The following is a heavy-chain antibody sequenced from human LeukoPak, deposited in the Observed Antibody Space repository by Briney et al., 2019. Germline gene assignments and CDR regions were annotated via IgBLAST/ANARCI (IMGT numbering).Heavy chain of an antibody. D-gene: IGHD3-9*01. CDR2: IDTDGNIT. V-gene: IGHV3-74*01. J-gene: IGHJ4*02. CDR1: GLTFSSYW. CDR3: AIDMTGARDH. Sequence: GGSLRLSCAASGLTFSSYWIHWVRQAPGKGLVWVSRIDTDGNITTYADSVKGRFTISRDNAKSTLYLQMNSLRAEDTAVYYCAIDMTGARDHWGQGTLVTVSS.